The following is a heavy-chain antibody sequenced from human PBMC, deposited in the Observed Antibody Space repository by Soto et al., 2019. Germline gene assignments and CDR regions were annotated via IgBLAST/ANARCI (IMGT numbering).Heavy chain of an antibody. V-gene: IGHV3-66*01. CDR3: ARAYGATWYFFGY. J-gene: IGHJ4*02. D-gene: IGHD6-13*01. CDR1: GFTVNTYY. CDR2: LFSGGDT. Sequence: PGGSLRLSCAASGFTVNTYYVSWVRQAPGKGLEWVAVLFSGGDTKYGDSMKGRVTLSRDNSKNTLYLQMNNLRAEDTAVYYCARAYGATWYFFGYWGQGSMVTVSS.